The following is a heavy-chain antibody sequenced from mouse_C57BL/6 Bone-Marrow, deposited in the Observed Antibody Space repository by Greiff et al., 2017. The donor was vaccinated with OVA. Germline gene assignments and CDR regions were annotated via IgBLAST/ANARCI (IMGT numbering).Heavy chain of an antibody. D-gene: IGHD1-1*01. CDR3: ARSYYDGSSYDWYFDV. V-gene: IGHV1-56*01. Sequence: VQLQQSGPELVRPGASVKISCKAPGYTFTSHWMQWVRQRPGQGLEWIGEIFPGSGSTYYNEKFKGKATLTVDKSSSTAYMQLSSLTSEDSAVYFCARSYYDGSSYDWYFDVWGTGTTVTVSS. CDR1: GYTFTSHW. CDR2: IFPGSGST. J-gene: IGHJ1*03.